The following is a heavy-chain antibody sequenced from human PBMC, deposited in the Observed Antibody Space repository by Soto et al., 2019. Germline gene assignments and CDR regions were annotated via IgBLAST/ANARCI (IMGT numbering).Heavy chain of an antibody. J-gene: IGHJ6*03. Sequence: SETLSLTCAVYGGSFSGYYWSWIRQPPGKGLEWIGEINPAGSTNYNPSLKSRVTISVDTSKNQLSLRMSSVTAADTVLYYCARGLSFSGYYYYMDVWGKGTTVTVSS. CDR3: ARGLSFSGYYYYMDV. CDR1: GGSFSGYY. D-gene: IGHD6-13*01. CDR2: INPAGST. V-gene: IGHV4-34*01.